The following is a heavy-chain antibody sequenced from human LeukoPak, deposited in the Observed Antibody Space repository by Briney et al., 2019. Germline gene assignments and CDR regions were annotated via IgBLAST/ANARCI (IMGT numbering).Heavy chain of an antibody. V-gene: IGHV4-59*08. J-gene: IGHJ6*03. CDR2: IYVTGT. CDR3: ARHIGGGIEDMDV. CDR1: GGSIGTYY. D-gene: IGHD3-16*02. Sequence: PSEALSLTCTVSGGSIGTYYWSWIRQSPGKGLEWIGYIYVTGTRYNPYLQSRVTISVDRSRNQFFLKMSSMTAADTAVYYCARHIGGGIEDMDVWGKGTKVIVSS.